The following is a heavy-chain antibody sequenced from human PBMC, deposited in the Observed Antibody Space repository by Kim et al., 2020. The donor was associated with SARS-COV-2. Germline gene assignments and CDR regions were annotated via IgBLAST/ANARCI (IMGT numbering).Heavy chain of an antibody. CDR3: AKAPADGDYYY. D-gene: IGHD4-17*01. J-gene: IGHJ4*02. CDR1: GFIFRNYG. CDR2: IWYDGSNK. Sequence: GSLRLSCAASGFIFRNYGMHWVRQAPGKGLEWVAVIWYDGSNKYYADSVKGRFTISRDNSKNTLYLQMNSLRAEDTAVYYCAKAPADGDYYYWGQGTLVTVSS. V-gene: IGHV3-33*06.